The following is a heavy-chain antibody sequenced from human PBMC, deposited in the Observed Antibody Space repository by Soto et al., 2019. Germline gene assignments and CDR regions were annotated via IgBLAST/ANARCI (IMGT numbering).Heavy chain of an antibody. V-gene: IGHV4-30-4*01. CDR3: ARDRYYGSGTYYNFYSGMDV. Sequence: SETLSLTCTVPGGSINSGDYYWTWVRQPPGKGLEWIGNIFHSGSTYYTPSLQSRVTISLDTSKNHFSLKLSSVTPADTAAYYCARDRYYGSGTYYNFYSGMDVWGQGTTVTVSS. CDR2: IFHSGST. CDR1: GGSINSGDYY. D-gene: IGHD3-10*01. J-gene: IGHJ6*02.